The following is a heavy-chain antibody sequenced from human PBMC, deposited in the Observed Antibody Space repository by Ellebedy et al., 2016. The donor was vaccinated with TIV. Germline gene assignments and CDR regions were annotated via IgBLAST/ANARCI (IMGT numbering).Heavy chain of an antibody. D-gene: IGHD6-6*01. CDR1: GYTFTSYG. CDR3: ARDFRSVYGMDV. V-gene: IGHV1-18*01. Sequence: AASVKVSCKASGYTFTSYGISWVRQAPGQGLEWMGWISAYNGNTNYAQKLQGRVTMTRDTSTSTVYMELSSLRSEDTAVYYCARDFRSVYGMDVWGQGTTVTVSS. J-gene: IGHJ6*02. CDR2: ISAYNGNT.